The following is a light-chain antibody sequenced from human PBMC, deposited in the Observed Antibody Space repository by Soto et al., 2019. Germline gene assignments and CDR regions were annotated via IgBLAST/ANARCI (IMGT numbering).Light chain of an antibody. Sequence: DIQMTQSPSTLSASVGDRVTITCRASQSVSSWLAWYQQKPGKAPKLLIHKASTLQSGVSSRFSGSGSGTEFTLTISSLQPDDFATYFCQQYKSYWTFGPGTKVEIK. CDR1: QSVSSW. CDR3: QQYKSYWT. J-gene: IGKJ1*01. CDR2: KAS. V-gene: IGKV1-5*03.